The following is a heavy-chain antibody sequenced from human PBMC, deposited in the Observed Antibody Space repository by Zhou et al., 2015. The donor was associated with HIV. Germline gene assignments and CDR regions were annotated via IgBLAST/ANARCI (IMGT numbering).Heavy chain of an antibody. CDR3: ARDPTPAFRGWYFDL. D-gene: IGHD3-3*02. J-gene: IGHJ2*01. CDR1: GFTFSVFV. CDR2: LGDDGSTK. V-gene: IGHV3-74*03. Sequence: QLVESGGGLVKPGGSLRLTCETSGFTFSVFVFHWVRQVPGKAPLWVARLGDDGSTKTYADSVKGRFTISRDNAKSTLYLQMDSLRAEDTAVYYCARDPTPAFRGWYFDLWGRGTLITVSS.